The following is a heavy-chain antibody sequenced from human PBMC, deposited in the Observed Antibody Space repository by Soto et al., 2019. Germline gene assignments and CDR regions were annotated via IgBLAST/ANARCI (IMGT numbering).Heavy chain of an antibody. Sequence: SETLSLTCTVSGGSVSSGSYYWSWIRQPPGKELEWIGYIYYSGSTNYNPSLKSRVTISVDTSKNQFSLKLSSVTAADTAVYYCASFSVASDAFDIWGQGTMVT. CDR3: ASFSVASDAFDI. D-gene: IGHD5-12*01. CDR2: IYYSGST. CDR1: GGSVSSGSYY. V-gene: IGHV4-61*01. J-gene: IGHJ3*02.